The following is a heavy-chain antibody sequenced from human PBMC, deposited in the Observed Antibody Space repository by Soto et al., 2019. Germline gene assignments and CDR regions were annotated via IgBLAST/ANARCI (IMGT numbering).Heavy chain of an antibody. J-gene: IGHJ4*02. CDR1: GFIFGNHG. Sequence: GGSLRLSCAASGFIFGNHGMTWVRQAPGRALEWVSTINANAIDTHYADSVKGRFTISRDNSKRTLDLQMNSLRAEDTAIYYSVPWVSAHFDFSGPGTFVTVSS. CDR2: INANAIDT. D-gene: IGHD2-8*01. CDR3: VPWVSAHFDF. V-gene: IGHV3-23*01.